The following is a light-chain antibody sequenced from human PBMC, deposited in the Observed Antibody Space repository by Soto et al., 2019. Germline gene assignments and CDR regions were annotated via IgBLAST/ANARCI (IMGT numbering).Light chain of an antibody. V-gene: IGKV1-12*01. CDR3: QRTGGFTST. J-gene: IGKJ1*01. Sequence: DIQMTQTRSSVSASVGDRLTITFRASRDISNSLAWYQQTPGKAPKLLLRGASSLHRGVPSRFSGGGAGTEFTLNISSLQPEDFATTYCQRTGGFTSTFAQGTKV. CDR2: GAS. CDR1: RDISNS.